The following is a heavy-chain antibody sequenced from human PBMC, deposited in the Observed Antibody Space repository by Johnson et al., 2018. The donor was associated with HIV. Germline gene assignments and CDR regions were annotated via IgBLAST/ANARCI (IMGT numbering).Heavy chain of an antibody. CDR2: IRYDGSNK. V-gene: IGHV3-30*02. J-gene: IGHJ3*02. Sequence: QVQLVESGGGVVQPGGSLRLSCAASGFTFSSYGMHWVRQAPGKGLEWVAFIRYDGSNKYYADSVKGRFTISRDNSKNTLYLQMNSLRAEDTAVYYCAKDRSGYYSIDAFDIWGQGTMVTVSS. CDR3: AKDRSGYYSIDAFDI. D-gene: IGHD3-22*01. CDR1: GFTFSSYG.